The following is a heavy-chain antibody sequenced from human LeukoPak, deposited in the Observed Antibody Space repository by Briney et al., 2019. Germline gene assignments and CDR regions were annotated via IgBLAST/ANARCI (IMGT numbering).Heavy chain of an antibody. CDR3: AKLVATSKTTDY. V-gene: IGHV1-69*04. CDR1: GGTFSSYA. Sequence: SVKVSCKASGGTFSSYAISWVRQAPGQGLEWMGRIIPILGIATYAQKFQGRVTITADKSTSTAYMELSSLRSEDAAVYYRAKLVATSKTTDYWGRGTLVTVSS. J-gene: IGHJ4*02. D-gene: IGHD5-12*01. CDR2: IIPILGIA.